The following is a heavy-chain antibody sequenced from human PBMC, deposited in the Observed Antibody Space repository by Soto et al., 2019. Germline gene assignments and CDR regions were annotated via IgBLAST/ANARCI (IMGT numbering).Heavy chain of an antibody. V-gene: IGHV4-59*08. J-gene: IGHJ4*02. D-gene: IGHD5-12*01. CDR1: GGSISSYY. CDR2: IYYSGST. CDR3: ARRVATKTSSWYFDY. Sequence: SETLSLTCTVSGGSISSYYWSWIRQPPGKGLEWIGYIYYSGSTNYNPSLKSRVTISVDTSKNQFSLKLSSVTAADTAVYYCARRVATKTSSWYFDYWGQGTLVTVSS.